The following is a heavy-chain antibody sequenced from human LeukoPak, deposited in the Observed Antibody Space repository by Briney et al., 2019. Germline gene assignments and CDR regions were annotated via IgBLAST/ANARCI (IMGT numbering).Heavy chain of an antibody. CDR2: ISGSGGST. D-gene: IGHD3-22*01. J-gene: IGHJ4*02. CDR3: AKDYYYDSSGPNYFDY. Sequence: GGFLRLSCAASGFTFNNYAMSWVRQAPGKGLEWVSGISGSGGSTYYADSVKGRFAISRDNSKNTLYLQMNSLRAEDTAVYYCAKDYYYDSSGPNYFDYWGQGTLVTASS. V-gene: IGHV3-23*01. CDR1: GFTFNNYA.